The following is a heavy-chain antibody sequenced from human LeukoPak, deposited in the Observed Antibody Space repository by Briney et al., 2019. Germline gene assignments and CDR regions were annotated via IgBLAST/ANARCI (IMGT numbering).Heavy chain of an antibody. CDR1: GGSISSGDYY. J-gene: IGHJ4*02. D-gene: IGHD3-22*01. V-gene: IGHV4-30-4*01. Sequence: SQTLSLTCTVSGGSISSGDYYWSWIRQPPGKGLEWIRYIYYSGSTYYNPSLKSRVTISVDTSKNQFSLKLSSVTAADTAVYYCARDPVGYDSSGYYAFDYWGQGTLVTVSS. CDR2: IYYSGST. CDR3: ARDPVGYDSSGYYAFDY.